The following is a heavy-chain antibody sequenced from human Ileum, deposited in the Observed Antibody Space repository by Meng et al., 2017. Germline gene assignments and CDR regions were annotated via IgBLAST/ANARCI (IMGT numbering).Heavy chain of an antibody. J-gene: IGHJ4*02. Sequence: QVELQQWGAGLLKPSETLSLTRGVYGGSFSGYYCSWLRQPPGKGLEWIGEINHSGNTNYNPSLKSRVTLSLDTSKNHFSLNLTSVTAADTAVYYCARGREQQLVRGFGYWGQGTLVTVSS. CDR1: GGSFSGYY. CDR3: ARGREQQLVRGFGY. D-gene: IGHD6-6*01. CDR2: INHSGNT. V-gene: IGHV4-34*01.